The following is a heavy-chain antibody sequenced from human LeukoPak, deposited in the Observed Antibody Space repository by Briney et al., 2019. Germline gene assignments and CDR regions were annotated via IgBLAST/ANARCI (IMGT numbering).Heavy chain of an antibody. D-gene: IGHD6-19*01. J-gene: IGHJ3*02. V-gene: IGHV4-59*01. CDR1: GGSISSYY. CDR2: IYYSGST. Sequence: PSETLSLTCTVSGGSISSYYWSWIRQPPGKGLEWIGYIYYSGSTNYNPSLKSRVTLSVDTSKNQFSLKLSSVTAADTAVYYCARDTGYSSAPWGDAFDIWGQGTMVTVSS. CDR3: ARDTGYSSAPWGDAFDI.